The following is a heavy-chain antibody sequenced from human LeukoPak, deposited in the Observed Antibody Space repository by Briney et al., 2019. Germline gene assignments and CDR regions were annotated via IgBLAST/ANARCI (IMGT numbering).Heavy chain of an antibody. Sequence: ASVKVSCKASGYTFTGYYMHWVRQAPGQGLEWMGRINPNSGGTNYAQKFQGRVTMTRDTSISTAYMEQSRLRSDDTAVYYCARVPREYSYGIYDYWGQGTLVTVSS. D-gene: IGHD5-18*01. CDR3: ARVPREYSYGIYDY. CDR1: GYTFTGYY. V-gene: IGHV1-2*06. CDR2: INPNSGGT. J-gene: IGHJ4*02.